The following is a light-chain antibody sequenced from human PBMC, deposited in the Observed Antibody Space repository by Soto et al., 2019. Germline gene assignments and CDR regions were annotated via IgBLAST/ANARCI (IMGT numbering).Light chain of an antibody. J-gene: IGKJ2*01. Sequence: EIVLTQSPGTLSLSPGERATLSCRASQSISSSYLAWYQQKPGQAPRLLIYAASSRATGITDRFSGSGSGTDFTLTISRLEPEDFAVDYCQQYGSSSYTFGQGTQLEIK. CDR3: QQYGSSSYT. CDR2: AAS. V-gene: IGKV3-20*01. CDR1: QSISSSY.